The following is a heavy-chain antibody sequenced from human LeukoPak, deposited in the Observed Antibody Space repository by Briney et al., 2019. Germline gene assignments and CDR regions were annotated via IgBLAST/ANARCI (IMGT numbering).Heavy chain of an antibody. Sequence: SVKVSCKASGGTFSSYAISWVRQAPGQGLEWMGRIIPILGIANYAQKFQGRVTITADKSTSTAYMELSSLRSEDTAAYYCARGVVVAATQAFDTWGQGTMVTVSS. D-gene: IGHD2-15*01. J-gene: IGHJ3*02. CDR3: ARGVVVAATQAFDT. V-gene: IGHV1-69*04. CDR2: IIPILGIA. CDR1: GGTFSSYA.